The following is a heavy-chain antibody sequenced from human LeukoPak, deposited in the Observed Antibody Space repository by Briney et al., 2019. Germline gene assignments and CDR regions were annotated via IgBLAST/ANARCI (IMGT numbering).Heavy chain of an antibody. D-gene: IGHD2-15*01. Sequence: SQTLSLTCAISGDSVSSNSVAWNWIRQPPLRGLEWLGRTYYRSKWYNDYAVSVKSRITINPDTSKNQFSLQLSSVTPEDTAVYYCARDDCSGGSCYWRFDPWGQGTLVTVSS. CDR3: ARDDCSGGSCYWRFDP. CDR1: GDSVSSNSVA. J-gene: IGHJ5*02. CDR2: TYYRSKWYN. V-gene: IGHV6-1*01.